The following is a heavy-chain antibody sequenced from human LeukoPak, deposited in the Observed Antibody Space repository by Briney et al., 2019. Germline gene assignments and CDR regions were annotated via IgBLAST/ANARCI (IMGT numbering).Heavy chain of an antibody. J-gene: IGHJ5*02. CDR3: AKDQFRSGSYSGDP. CDR1: GFTFSSYA. V-gene: IGHV3-23*01. D-gene: IGHD1-26*01. Sequence: GGSLRLSCAASGFTFSSYAMSWVRQAPGKGLEWVSAISGSGGSTYYADSVKGRFTISRDNSKNTLYLQMNSLRAEDTAVCYCAKDQFRSGSYSGDPWGQGTLVTVSS. CDR2: ISGSGGST.